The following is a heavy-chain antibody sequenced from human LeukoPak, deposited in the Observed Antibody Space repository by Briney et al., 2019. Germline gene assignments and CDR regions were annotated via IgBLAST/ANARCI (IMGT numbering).Heavy chain of an antibody. V-gene: IGHV1-2*04. D-gene: IGHD3-10*01. J-gene: IGHJ6*02. Sequence: ASVKVSCKASGYTFTGYYMHWVRQAPGQGLEWMGWINPNSGGTNYAQKFQGCVTMTRDTSISTAYMELSRLRSDDTAVYYCARAGSQFVGESHMDVWGQGTTVTVSS. CDR1: GYTFTGYY. CDR3: ARAGSQFVGESHMDV. CDR2: INPNSGGT.